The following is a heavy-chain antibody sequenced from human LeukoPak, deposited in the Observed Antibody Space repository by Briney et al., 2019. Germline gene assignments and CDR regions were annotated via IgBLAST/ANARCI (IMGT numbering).Heavy chain of an antibody. CDR2: IYYSGST. CDR1: GGSISSYY. V-gene: IGHV4-59*01. D-gene: IGHD5-18*01. CDR3: ARDGSYGQYYYYYMDV. Sequence: SETLSLTCTVSGGSISSYYWSWIWHPPGKGLEWIGYIYYSGSTNYNPSLKSRVTISVDTSKNQFSLKLSSVTAADTAVYYCARDGSYGQYYYYYMDVWGKGTTITVSS. J-gene: IGHJ6*03.